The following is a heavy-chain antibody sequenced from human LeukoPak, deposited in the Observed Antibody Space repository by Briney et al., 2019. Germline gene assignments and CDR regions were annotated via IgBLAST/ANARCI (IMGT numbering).Heavy chain of an antibody. CDR1: GYTFTGYY. CDR3: ARDGSTTVVYYDY. Sequence: GASVKVSCKASGYTFTGYYMHWVRQAPGQGLEWMGWINPNSGGTNYAQKFQGRVTMTRDTSISTAYMELSRLRSDDTAVYYCARDGSTTVVYYDYWGREPWSPSPQ. D-gene: IGHD4-23*01. J-gene: IGHJ4*02. V-gene: IGHV1-2*02. CDR2: INPNSGGT.